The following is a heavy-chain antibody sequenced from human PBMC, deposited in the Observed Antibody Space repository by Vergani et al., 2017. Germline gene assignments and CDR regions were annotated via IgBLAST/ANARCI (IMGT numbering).Heavy chain of an antibody. V-gene: IGHV4-61*02. CDR2: IYTSGST. CDR3: ARSRPAAMGAPYGMDV. J-gene: IGHJ6*02. CDR1: GGSISSGSYY. Sequence: QVQLQESGPGLVKPSQTLSLTCTVSGGSISSGSYYWSWIRQPAGKGLEWIGRIYTSGSTNYNPSLKSRVTISVDTSKNQFSLKLSSVTAADTAVYYCARSRPAAMGAPYGMDVWGQGTTVTVSS. D-gene: IGHD2-2*01.